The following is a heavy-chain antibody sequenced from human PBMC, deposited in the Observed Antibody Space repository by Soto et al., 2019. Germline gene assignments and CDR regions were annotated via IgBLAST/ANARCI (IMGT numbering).Heavy chain of an antibody. J-gene: IGHJ5*02. CDR2: MNPNSGNT. Sequence: GASVKVSCKASGYTFTSYDINWVRQATGQGLEWMGWMNPNSGNTGYAQKFQGRVTMTRNTSISTAYMELSSLRSEDTAVYYCARGDVLVVATIGPRGDGFAPWGQGTLATVSS. CDR3: ARGDVLVVATIGPRGDGFAP. CDR1: GYTFTSYD. V-gene: IGHV1-8*01. D-gene: IGHD5-12*01.